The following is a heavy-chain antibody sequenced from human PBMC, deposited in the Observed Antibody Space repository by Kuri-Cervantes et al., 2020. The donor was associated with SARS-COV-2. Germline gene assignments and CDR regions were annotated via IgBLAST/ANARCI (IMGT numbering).Heavy chain of an antibody. D-gene: IGHD3-16*01. V-gene: IGHV4-34*01. J-gene: IGHJ3*02. Sequence: SETLSLTCAVYGGSFSGYYWSWIRQPPGKGLEWIGEINHSGSTNYNPSLKSRVTISVDTSKNQFSLKLRSVTAADAAVYYCARVWGEPDAFDIWGQGTMVTVSS. CDR2: INHSGST. CDR3: ARVWGEPDAFDI. CDR1: GGSFSGYY.